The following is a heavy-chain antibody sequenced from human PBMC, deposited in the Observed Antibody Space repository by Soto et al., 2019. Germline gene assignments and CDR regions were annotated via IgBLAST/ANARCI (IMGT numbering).Heavy chain of an antibody. J-gene: IGHJ6*02. D-gene: IGHD2-2*01. CDR2: IIPIFGTA. Sequence: QVQLVQSGAEVKKPGSSVKVSCKASGGTFSSYAISWVRQAPGQGLEWMGGIIPIFGTANYAQKFQGRVTITADESTRPAYMELSSLRSEDTAVYYCARARYCSSTSCYYYYYYGMDVWGQGTTVTVSS. CDR3: ARARYCSSTSCYYYYYYGMDV. CDR1: GGTFSSYA. V-gene: IGHV1-69*01.